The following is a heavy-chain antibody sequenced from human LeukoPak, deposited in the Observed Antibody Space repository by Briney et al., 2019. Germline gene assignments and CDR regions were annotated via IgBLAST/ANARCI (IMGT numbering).Heavy chain of an antibody. CDR3: ARDGKQQLNAPYYIDY. J-gene: IGHJ4*02. V-gene: IGHV3-21*01. CDR2: ISSRSNYI. CDR1: GFTLSSYS. D-gene: IGHD6-13*01. Sequence: GGSLRLSCAASGFTLSSYSMNWVRQAPGKGLEWVSFISSRSNYIYYADSVKGRFTISRDNAKNSLYLQVNSLRAEDTAVYYCARDGKQQLNAPYYIDYWGQGTLVTVSS.